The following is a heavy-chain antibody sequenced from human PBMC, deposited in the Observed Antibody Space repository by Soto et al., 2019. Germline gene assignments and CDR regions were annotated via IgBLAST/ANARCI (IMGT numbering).Heavy chain of an antibody. CDR3: AKDRRVGASNFYGMAV. CDR2: ISYDGSNK. Sequence: RCGMHRVRKDPGKGLEWVAVISYDGSNKYYADSVKGRFTISRDNSKNTLYLQMNSLRAEDTAVYYCAKDRRVGASNFYGMAVRRQGTTVPVSS. J-gene: IGHJ6*02. CDR1: RCG. D-gene: IGHD1-26*01. V-gene: IGHV3-30*18.